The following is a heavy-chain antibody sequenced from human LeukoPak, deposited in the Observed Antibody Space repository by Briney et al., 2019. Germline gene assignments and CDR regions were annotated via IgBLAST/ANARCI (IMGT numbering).Heavy chain of an antibody. J-gene: IGHJ4*02. Sequence: GGSLRLSCAASGFTVSSNYMSWVRQAPGKGLEWVSVIYRSGSTYYADSVKGRFTISRDNAKNSLYLQMNSLRAEDTGVYYCARDGYYTSGRNPYFDYWGQGTLVTVSS. CDR1: GFTVSSNY. CDR2: IYRSGST. CDR3: ARDGYYTSGRNPYFDY. D-gene: IGHD3-10*01. V-gene: IGHV3-53*01.